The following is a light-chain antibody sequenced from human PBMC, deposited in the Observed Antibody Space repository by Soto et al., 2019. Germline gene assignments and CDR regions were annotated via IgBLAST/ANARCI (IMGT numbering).Light chain of an antibody. Sequence: EVMMTQFPDTVSVTPGETVTLSCGASQSVRTNLAWYQQRPGQAPRLLIHYSSTRATDIPARFSGSGSGTNLTLAISSLHSEDFAVYYCQQYAYWPETFGQGTKVDNK. CDR1: QSVRTN. J-gene: IGKJ1*01. CDR3: QQYAYWPET. CDR2: YSS. V-gene: IGKV3D-15*01.